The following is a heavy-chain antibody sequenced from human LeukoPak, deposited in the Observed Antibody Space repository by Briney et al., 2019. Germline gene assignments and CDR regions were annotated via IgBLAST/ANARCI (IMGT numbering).Heavy chain of an antibody. CDR3: AREVVSLGELSLPDY. V-gene: IGHV3-33*01. Sequence: GGSLRLSCAASGFTFSSYGMHWIHQAPGKGLEWVAVIWYDGSNKYYADSVKGRFTISRDNSKNTLYLQMNSLRAEDTAVYYCAREVVSLGELSLPDYWGQGTLVTVSS. D-gene: IGHD3-16*02. J-gene: IGHJ4*02. CDR2: IWYDGSNK. CDR1: GFTFSSYG.